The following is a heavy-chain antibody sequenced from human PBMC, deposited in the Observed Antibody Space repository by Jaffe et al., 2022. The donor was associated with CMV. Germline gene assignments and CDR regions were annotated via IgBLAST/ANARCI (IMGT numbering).Heavy chain of an antibody. CDR3: TTVRARGVTTAYMDV. D-gene: IGHD2-21*02. CDR2: IKSKTDGGTT. Sequence: EVQLVESGGGLVKPGGSLRLSCAASGFTFSNAWMSWVRQAPGKGLEWVGRIKSKTDGGTTDYAAPVKGRFTISRDDSKNTLYLQMNSLKTEDTAVYYCTTVRARGVTTAYMDVWGKGTTVTVSS. CDR1: GFTFSNAW. V-gene: IGHV3-15*01. J-gene: IGHJ6*03.